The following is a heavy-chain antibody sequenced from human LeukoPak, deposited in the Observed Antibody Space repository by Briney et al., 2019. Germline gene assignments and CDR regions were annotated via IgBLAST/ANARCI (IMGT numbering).Heavy chain of an antibody. CDR2: IIPIFGTT. D-gene: IGHD3-22*01. V-gene: IGHV1-69*13. Sequence: SVKVSCKASGGTFSSYAISWVRQAPGQGLEWMGGIIPIFGTTNCAQKFQGRVTITADESTSTAYMELSSLRSEDTAVYYCATTYSYDSSGYYPWGQGTLVTVSS. CDR3: ATTYSYDSSGYYP. CDR1: GGTFSSYA. J-gene: IGHJ5*02.